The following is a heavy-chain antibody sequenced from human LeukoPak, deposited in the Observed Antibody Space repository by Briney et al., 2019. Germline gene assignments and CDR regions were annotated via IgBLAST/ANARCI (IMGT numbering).Heavy chain of an antibody. J-gene: IGHJ4*02. CDR3: VPAPSGYDLVLDY. CDR2: INPNSGGT. CDR1: GYTFTGYY. D-gene: IGHD5-12*01. Sequence: GASVKVSCKASGYTFTGYYMHWVRQAPGQGLEWMGWINPNSGGTNYAQKFQGWVTMTRDTSISTAYMELSRLRSDDTAVYYCVPAPSGYDLVLDYWGQGTLVTVSS. V-gene: IGHV1-2*04.